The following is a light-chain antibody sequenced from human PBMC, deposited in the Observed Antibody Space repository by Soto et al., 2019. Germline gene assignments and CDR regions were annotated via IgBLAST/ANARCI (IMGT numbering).Light chain of an antibody. CDR3: QQYGGSPRT. Sequence: IVLTQSPGTLYLSPGEGATLSCRVSQSISSNFLAWYQQKRGQAPRLLIHGASNRATGIPDRFRGSGSGTDFTLTITRLEPEDFAVYYCQQYGGSPRTFGQGTTV. J-gene: IGKJ1*01. V-gene: IGKV3-20*01. CDR2: GAS. CDR1: QSISSNF.